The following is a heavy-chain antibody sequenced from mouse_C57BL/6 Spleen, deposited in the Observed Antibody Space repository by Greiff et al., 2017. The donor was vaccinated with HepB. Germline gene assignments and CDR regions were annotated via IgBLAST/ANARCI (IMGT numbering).Heavy chain of an antibody. D-gene: IGHD2-1*01. V-gene: IGHV1-82*01. CDR1: GYAFSSSW. CDR2: IYPGDGDT. J-gene: IGHJ2*01. CDR3: ARSWCNYDYFDY. Sequence: VQLQQSGPELVKPGASVKISCKASGYAFSSSWMNWVKQRPGKGLEWIGRIYPGDGDTNYNGKFKGKATLTADKSSSTAYMQLSSLTSEDSAVYFCARSWCNYDYFDYWGQGTTLTVSS.